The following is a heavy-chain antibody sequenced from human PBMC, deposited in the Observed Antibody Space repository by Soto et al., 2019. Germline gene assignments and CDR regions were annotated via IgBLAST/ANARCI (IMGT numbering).Heavy chain of an antibody. CDR2: INPSGGNT. Sequence: GASVKVSCKASGYTFTDYYMHWVRQAPGQGLEWMGIINPSGGNTKYAQKFQGRVTMTRDTSTSTVYMELSSLRSEDTAVYYCARVQTYSSSWYHFDYWGQGNLVTVSS. V-gene: IGHV1-46*01. J-gene: IGHJ4*02. CDR3: ARVQTYSSSWYHFDY. D-gene: IGHD6-19*01. CDR1: GYTFTDYY.